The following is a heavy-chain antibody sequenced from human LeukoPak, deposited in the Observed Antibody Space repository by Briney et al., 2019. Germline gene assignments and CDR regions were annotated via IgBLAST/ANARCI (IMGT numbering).Heavy chain of an antibody. D-gene: IGHD5-18*01. CDR2: ISGSGNSI. J-gene: IGHJ4*02. V-gene: IGHV3-23*01. Sequence: PGGSLRLSCAASGFTFSSYCMSWVRQAPGKGLEWVSAISGSGNSIYYADSVKGRFTVSRDNSENTLYLQMNSLRAEDTAVYYCAKDDREGYSYGHNFEDWGQGTLVTVSS. CDR1: GFTFSSYC. CDR3: AKDDREGYSYGHNFED.